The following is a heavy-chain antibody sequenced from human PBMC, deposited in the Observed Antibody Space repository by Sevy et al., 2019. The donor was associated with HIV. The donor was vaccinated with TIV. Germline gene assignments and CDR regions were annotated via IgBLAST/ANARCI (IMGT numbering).Heavy chain of an antibody. D-gene: IGHD5-18*01. CDR1: GFTFSSYW. J-gene: IGHJ4*02. V-gene: IGHV3-7*01. CDR2: MKEDGSER. Sequence: GGSLRLSCAASGFTFSSYWMSWVRQAPGKGLEWVATMKEDGSERNYVDSVKGRFTISRDNARNSLYMQMNSLRAEDTAVYYCVREGVGGYSYSLDCWGQGTLVTVSS. CDR3: VREGVGGYSYSLDC.